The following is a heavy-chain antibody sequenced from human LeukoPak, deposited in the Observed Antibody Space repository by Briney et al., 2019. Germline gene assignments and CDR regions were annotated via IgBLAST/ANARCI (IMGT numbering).Heavy chain of an antibody. Sequence: GGSLRLSCAASGFTFSSYSMNWVRQAPGKGLEWVSYISSSSSTIYYADSVKGRFTISRDNAKNSLYLQMNSLRAEDTAVYYCARDNVVGPRRRGAFDIWGQGTMVTVSS. J-gene: IGHJ3*02. CDR1: GFTFSSYS. D-gene: IGHD1-26*01. CDR3: ARDNVVGPRRRGAFDI. V-gene: IGHV3-48*01. CDR2: ISSSSSTI.